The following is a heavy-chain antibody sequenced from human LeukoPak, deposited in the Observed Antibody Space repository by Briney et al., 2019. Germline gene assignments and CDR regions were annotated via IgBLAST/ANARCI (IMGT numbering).Heavy chain of an antibody. Sequence: PSETLSLTCTVSGGSISSYYWSWIRQPAGKGLEWIWRIYTSGSTNYNPSLKSRVTMSVDTSKNQFSLKLSSVTAADTAVYYCARDRVIAVDGYYFDCWGQGTLVTVSS. V-gene: IGHV4-4*07. J-gene: IGHJ4*02. D-gene: IGHD6-19*01. CDR1: GGSISSYY. CDR2: IYTSGST. CDR3: ARDRVIAVDGYYFDC.